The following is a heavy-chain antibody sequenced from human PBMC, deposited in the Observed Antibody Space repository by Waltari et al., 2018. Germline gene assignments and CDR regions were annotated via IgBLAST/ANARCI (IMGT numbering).Heavy chain of an antibody. CDR1: PGSITTSGSY. Sequence: LQLQESGAGLVKPSETLSLTCTVSPGSITTSGSYWGWIRQPPGKGLEWIGSIYYSGITYYDPSLASRVIISIDTSESRISLRLNSVTAADTAVYYCAVGRGIFDIWGQGTVVTVSS. CDR3: AVGRGIFDI. CDR2: IYYSGIT. V-gene: IGHV4-39*01. D-gene: IGHD6-13*01. J-gene: IGHJ3*02.